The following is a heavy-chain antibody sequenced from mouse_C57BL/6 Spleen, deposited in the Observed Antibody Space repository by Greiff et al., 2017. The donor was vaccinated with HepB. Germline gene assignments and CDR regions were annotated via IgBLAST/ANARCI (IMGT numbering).Heavy chain of an antibody. V-gene: IGHV1-82*01. CDR3: ARAGGYDGSWFAY. J-gene: IGHJ3*01. D-gene: IGHD2-2*01. CDR2: IYPGDGDT. CDR1: GYAFSSSW. Sequence: VQLQQSGPELVKPGASVKISCKASGYAFSSSWMNWVKQRPGKGLEWIGRIYPGDGDTKYNGKFKGKATLTADKSSSTAYMQLSSLTSEDSAVYSCARAGGYDGSWFAYWGQGTLVTVSA.